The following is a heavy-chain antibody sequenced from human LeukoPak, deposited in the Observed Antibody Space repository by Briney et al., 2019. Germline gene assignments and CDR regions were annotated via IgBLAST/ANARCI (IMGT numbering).Heavy chain of an antibody. D-gene: IGHD3-9*01. CDR1: GGSFSGYY. V-gene: IGHV4-59*01. CDR2: IYYSGST. CDR3: ARLYYDILTGYYNVGAFDI. Sequence: PSETLSLTCAVYGGSFSGYYWSWIRQPPGKGLEWIGYIYYSGSTNYNPSLKSRVTISVDTSKNQFSLKLSSVTAGDTAVYYCARLYYDILTGYYNVGAFDIWGQGTMVTVSS. J-gene: IGHJ3*02.